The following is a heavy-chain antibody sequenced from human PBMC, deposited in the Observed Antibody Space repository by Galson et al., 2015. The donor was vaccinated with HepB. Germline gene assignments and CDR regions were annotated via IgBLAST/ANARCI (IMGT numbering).Heavy chain of an antibody. CDR3: ARSLYYDSSGYYPGFDY. D-gene: IGHD3-22*01. V-gene: IGHV3-11*03. CDR2: ISSSSSYT. J-gene: IGHJ4*02. CDR1: GFTFSDYY. Sequence: SLRLSCAASGFTFSDYYMSWIRQAPGKGLEWVSYISSSSSYTNYADSVKGRFTISRDNAKNSLYLQMNSLRAEDTAVYYCARSLYYDSSGYYPGFDYWGQGTLVTVSS.